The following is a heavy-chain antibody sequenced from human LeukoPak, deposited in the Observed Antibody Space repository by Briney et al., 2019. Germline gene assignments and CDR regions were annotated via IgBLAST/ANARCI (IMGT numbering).Heavy chain of an antibody. J-gene: IGHJ5*02. CDR1: GGSISSYY. V-gene: IGHV4-59*01. CDR2: IYYTERA. Sequence: PSETLSLTCTVSGGSISSYYWSWIRQPTGQGLEYIGLIYYTERANYNPSLKSRVSLSVATSKNQIYLKLISLTAAATDASYCSWASLYGFSRASYRGWFGPWGQGTLVTVSS. D-gene: IGHD3-3*01. CDR3: SWASLYGFSRASYRGWFGP.